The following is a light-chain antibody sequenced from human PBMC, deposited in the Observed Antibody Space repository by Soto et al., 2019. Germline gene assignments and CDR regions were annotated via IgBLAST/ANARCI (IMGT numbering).Light chain of an antibody. CDR3: QQYGNSRFT. Sequence: EIVLTQSPGTLSLSPGERATLFCRASQTITINYLAWYQQKPGQAPRLLVYGASSRATGIPDRFSGSGSGTDFTLTISRLEPEDFAVYYCQQYGNSRFTFGPGTKVDIK. V-gene: IGKV3-20*01. CDR1: QTITINY. CDR2: GAS. J-gene: IGKJ3*01.